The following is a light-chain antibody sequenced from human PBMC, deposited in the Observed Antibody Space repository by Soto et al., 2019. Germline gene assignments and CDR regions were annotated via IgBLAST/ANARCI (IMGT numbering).Light chain of an antibody. CDR2: KAS. J-gene: IGKJ1*01. Sequence: DIQMTQSPSTLSASVGDRVTITCRASQSISSWLVWYQQRPGKAPKLLIYKASSLESGVPSRFSGSGSGTEFTLTISSLQPDDFAIYYCQQYNSYSWTFGQGTKVEIK. V-gene: IGKV1-5*03. CDR1: QSISSW. CDR3: QQYNSYSWT.